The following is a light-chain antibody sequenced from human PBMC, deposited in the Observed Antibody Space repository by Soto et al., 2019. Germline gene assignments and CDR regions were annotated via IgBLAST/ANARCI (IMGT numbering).Light chain of an antibody. CDR2: DAS. CDR3: QQYDNLPLT. Sequence: DIPMTQSPSSLSASVGDRVTITCQASQDISNYLIWYQQKPGKAPKLLISDASSLETGVPSRFSGSGSGTDFTFTISSLQSEDIATYYCQQYDNLPLTFGGGTKVEI. J-gene: IGKJ4*01. CDR1: QDISNY. V-gene: IGKV1-33*01.